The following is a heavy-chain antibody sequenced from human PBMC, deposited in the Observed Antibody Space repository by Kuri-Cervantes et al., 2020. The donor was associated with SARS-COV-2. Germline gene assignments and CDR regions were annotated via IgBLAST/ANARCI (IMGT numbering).Heavy chain of an antibody. D-gene: IGHD2-2*01. V-gene: IGHV3-11*05. Sequence: LTCAASGFTFSDYYMSWIRQAPGKGLEWVSYISSSSSYTNYADSVKGRFTISRDNAKNSLYLQMNSLRAEDTAVYYCARDTYCSSTSCHYYYGMDVWGQGTTVTVSS. CDR1: GFTFSDYY. J-gene: IGHJ6*02. CDR3: ARDTYCSSTSCHYYYGMDV. CDR2: ISSSSSYT.